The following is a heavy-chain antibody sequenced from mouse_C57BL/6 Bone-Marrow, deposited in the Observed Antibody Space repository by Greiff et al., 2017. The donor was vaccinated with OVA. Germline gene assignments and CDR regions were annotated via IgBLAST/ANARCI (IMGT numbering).Heavy chain of an antibody. CDR1: GFTFSDYG. V-gene: IGHV5-17*01. CDR2: ISSGSSTI. Sequence: EVKVVESGAGLVKPGGSLKLSCAASGFTFSDYGMHWVRQAPGKGLEWVAYISSGSSTIYYADTEKGRFNITRDNAKNTLFLQMTSLRSDDKAMYYCARGGTETPYYYAMDYWGQGTSVTVSS. CDR3: ARGGTETPYYYAMDY. D-gene: IGHD3-3*01. J-gene: IGHJ4*01.